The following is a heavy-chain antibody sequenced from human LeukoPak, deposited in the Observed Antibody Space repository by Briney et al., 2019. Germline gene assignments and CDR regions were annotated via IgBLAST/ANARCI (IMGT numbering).Heavy chain of an antibody. J-gene: IGHJ3*02. CDR3: ARLPPTHDAFDI. Sequence: ASVKVSCKASGHTFTGYYMHWVRQAPGQGLEWMGWINPNSGGTNYAQKFQGRVTMTRDTSISTAYMELSRLRSDDTAVYYCARLPPTHDAFDIWGQGTVVTVSS. V-gene: IGHV1-2*02. CDR1: GHTFTGYY. CDR2: INPNSGGT.